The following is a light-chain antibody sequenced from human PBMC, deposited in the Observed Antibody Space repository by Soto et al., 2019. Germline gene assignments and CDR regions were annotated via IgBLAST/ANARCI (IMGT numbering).Light chain of an antibody. CDR2: AAS. V-gene: IGKV1-39*01. CDR1: QSISSY. J-gene: IGKJ4*02. CDR3: QQSYSTPPS. Sequence: DIQMTQSPSSLSASVGDRVTITCRASQSISSYLNWYQQKPGKAPKLLIYAASSLQSGVPSRFSGSRSGTDFTLTISSLQPEDFRTYYCQQSYSTPPSFGGGTKVEIK.